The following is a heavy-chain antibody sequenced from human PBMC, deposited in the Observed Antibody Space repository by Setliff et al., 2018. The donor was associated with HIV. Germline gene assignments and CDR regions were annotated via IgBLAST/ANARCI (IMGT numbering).Heavy chain of an antibody. D-gene: IGHD6-13*01. Sequence: GGSLRLSCAGSGFNFSAYYMTWIRQAPGKGLEWVSHISGGGRVLKYADSVRGRFTISRDNADNSVSLQMNNLRAEDTAVYYCAKEHWGSNWSGLGVWGQGTTVTVSS. CDR2: ISGGGRVL. CDR1: GFNFSAYY. CDR3: AKEHWGSNWSGLGV. J-gene: IGHJ6*02. V-gene: IGHV3-11*04.